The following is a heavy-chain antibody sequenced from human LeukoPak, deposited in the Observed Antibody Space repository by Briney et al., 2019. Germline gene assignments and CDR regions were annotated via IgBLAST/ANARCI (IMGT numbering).Heavy chain of an antibody. V-gene: IGHV1-69*13. Sequence: PVKVSCKASGGTFSSYAISWVRQAPGQGLEWMGGIIPIFGTANYAKKFQGRVTITADEATSTANMELSSMRSEDTAAYHCAVRFGELSPFDYWGQGTLVTVSS. CDR3: AVRFGELSPFDY. CDR1: GGTFSSYA. D-gene: IGHD3-10*01. J-gene: IGHJ4*02. CDR2: IIPIFGTA.